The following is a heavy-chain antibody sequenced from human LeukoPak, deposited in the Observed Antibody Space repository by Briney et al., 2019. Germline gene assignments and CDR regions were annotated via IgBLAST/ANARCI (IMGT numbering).Heavy chain of an antibody. CDR3: AREGEEYSSSAFDY. V-gene: IGHV3-33*01. CDR1: GFTFSSYG. CDR2: IWYDGSNK. D-gene: IGHD6-6*01. Sequence: GGSLRLSCAASGFTFSSYGMHWVRQAPGKGLEWVAVIWYDGSNKYYADSVKGRFTISRDNSKSTLYLQMNSLRAEDAAVYYCAREGEEYSSSAFDYWGRGTLVTVSS. J-gene: IGHJ4*02.